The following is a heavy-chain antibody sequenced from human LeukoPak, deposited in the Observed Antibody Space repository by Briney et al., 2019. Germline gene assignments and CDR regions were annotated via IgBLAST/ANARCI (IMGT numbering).Heavy chain of an antibody. D-gene: IGHD2-21*02. CDR3: GRSLTSLRLTD. J-gene: IGHJ4*02. Sequence: GGSLRLSCAASGFTVSNNYMSWARQAPGKGLEWVSVIYSGGSTYYADSVKGRFTISRDNSRNTLFLQLNSLRAEDTAIYYCGRSLTSLRLTDWGQGTLVAVSS. CDR2: IYSGGST. V-gene: IGHV3-53*01. CDR1: GFTVSNNY.